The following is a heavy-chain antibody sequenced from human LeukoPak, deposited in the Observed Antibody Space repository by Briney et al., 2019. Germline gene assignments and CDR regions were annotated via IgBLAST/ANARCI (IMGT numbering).Heavy chain of an antibody. V-gene: IGHV1-2*02. CDR3: ARDSGEVPDY. Sequence: ASVKVSCKASGYTFTDYYIHWVRQAPGQGLEWMGWINPNNGGTKYAQNFQGRVTMTRDTSISTAYMELDRLRFDDTAVYYCARDSGEVPDYWGQGTLVTVSS. D-gene: IGHD3-10*01. CDR1: GYTFTDYY. J-gene: IGHJ4*02. CDR2: INPNNGGT.